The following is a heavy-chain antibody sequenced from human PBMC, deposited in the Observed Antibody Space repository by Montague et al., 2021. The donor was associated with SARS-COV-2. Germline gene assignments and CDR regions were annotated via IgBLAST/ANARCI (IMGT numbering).Heavy chain of an antibody. CDR3: VREKAGGLRNVFDI. CDR1: GFSIGSGDY. V-gene: IGHV4-38-2*02. CDR2: IYHSGTT. Sequence: SETLSLTCTVSGFSIGSGDYWGWIRQPPGKGLEWLGSIYHSGTTYYNPXXQSRLTMSIDTSTNQFSLRLNSATAADTAVFFCVREKAGGLRNVFDIWGQGTTITVSS. J-gene: IGHJ3*02.